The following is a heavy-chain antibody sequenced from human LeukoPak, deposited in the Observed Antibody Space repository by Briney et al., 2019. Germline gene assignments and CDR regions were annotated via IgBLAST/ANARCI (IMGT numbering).Heavy chain of an antibody. D-gene: IGHD3-10*01. J-gene: IGHJ4*02. CDR3: ARDPRDYGSGSYYRGLWYFDY. V-gene: IGHV4-61*01. CDR2: IYYSRST. CDR1: GGSLSSGSYY. Sequence: SETLSLTCTVSGGSLSSGSYYWSWIPRPPGKGLEWIGHIYYSRSTNYNPSLKSRVTISVDTSKNQFSLKLSSVTAADTAVYYCARDPRDYGSGSYYRGLWYFDYWGQGTLVTVSS.